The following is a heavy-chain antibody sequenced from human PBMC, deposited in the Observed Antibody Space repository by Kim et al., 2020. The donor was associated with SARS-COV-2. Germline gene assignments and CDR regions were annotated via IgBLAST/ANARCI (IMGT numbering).Heavy chain of an antibody. J-gene: IGHJ6*02. CDR2: T. V-gene: IGHV5-51*01. CDR3: AREEGYGMDV. Sequence: TRYSPSFQGQVTISADKSISTAYLQWSSLKASDTAMYYCAREEGYGMDVWGQGTTVTVSS.